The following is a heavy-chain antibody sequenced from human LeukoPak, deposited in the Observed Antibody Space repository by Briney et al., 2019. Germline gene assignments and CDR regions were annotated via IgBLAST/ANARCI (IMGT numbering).Heavy chain of an antibody. D-gene: IGHD5-18*01. CDR3: ARVVDTHFDY. J-gene: IGHJ4*02. V-gene: IGHV3-74*01. CDR1: GFTFSSYW. CDR2: IKRDGSTT. Sequence: PGGSLRLSCAASGFTFSSYWMHWVRQAPGKGLVWVSRIKRDGSTTTYADSVKGRFTISRDNAKNTLYLPMNSLRAEDTAVYYCARVVDTHFDYWGQGTLVTVSS.